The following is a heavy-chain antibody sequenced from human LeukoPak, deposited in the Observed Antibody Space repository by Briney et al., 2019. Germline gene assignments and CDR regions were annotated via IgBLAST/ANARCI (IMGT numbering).Heavy chain of an antibody. D-gene: IGHD2-15*01. CDR1: GFTFSNYW. CDR2: INQDGSEK. V-gene: IGHV3-7*05. J-gene: IGHJ3*02. Sequence: GGSLRLSCAASGFTFSNYWMSWVRQAPGKGLEWVAHINQDGSEKYYVDSVTGRLTISRDNAKNSLYLQMNSLRAEDTGVYYCGRGGGGDIVVAFAFDIWGQGTMVTVSS. CDR3: GRGGGGDIVVAFAFDI.